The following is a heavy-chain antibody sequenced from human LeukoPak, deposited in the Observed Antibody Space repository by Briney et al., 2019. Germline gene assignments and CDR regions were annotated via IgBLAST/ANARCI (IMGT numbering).Heavy chain of an antibody. J-gene: IGHJ4*02. CDR1: GFSFSSYG. Sequence: GGSLRLSCTASGFSFSSYGMHWVRQGPGKGLVWVSRIKSDGISTSYADSVKGRFTISRDNAKNTLYLHMNSLRAEDTAVYYCARGRAAGGTWSDSWGQGTLVIVSS. CDR2: IKSDGIST. CDR3: ARGRAAGGTWSDS. V-gene: IGHV3-74*01. D-gene: IGHD6-13*01.